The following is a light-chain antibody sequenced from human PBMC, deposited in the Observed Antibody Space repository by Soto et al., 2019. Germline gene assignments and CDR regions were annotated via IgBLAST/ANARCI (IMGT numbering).Light chain of an antibody. Sequence: DIVMTQSPLSLPVTPGEPASISCRSSQSLLHSNGYNYLDWYLQKPGQSPPLLIYLGSNRASGVPDRFSGSGSGTDFTLKISRVEAEDVGVYYCMKALLTPPSTFGQGTKVEIK. V-gene: IGKV2-28*01. J-gene: IGKJ1*01. CDR1: QSLLHSNGYNY. CDR3: MKALLTPPST. CDR2: LGS.